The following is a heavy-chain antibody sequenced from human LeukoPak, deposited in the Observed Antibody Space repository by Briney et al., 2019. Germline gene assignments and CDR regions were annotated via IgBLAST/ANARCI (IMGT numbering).Heavy chain of an antibody. CDR1: GYTFNDYY. Sequence: ASVKVSCKASGYTFNDYYMHWVRQAPGQGPEWMGWMNPDSGNTLFAQKFQGRVTMTRDTSISTAYMELGRLRSDDTAVYYCARDPHTYGPRFGWFDPWGQGTLVTVSS. D-gene: IGHD5-18*01. CDR2: MNPDSGNT. CDR3: ARDPHTYGPRFGWFDP. J-gene: IGHJ5*02. V-gene: IGHV1-2*02.